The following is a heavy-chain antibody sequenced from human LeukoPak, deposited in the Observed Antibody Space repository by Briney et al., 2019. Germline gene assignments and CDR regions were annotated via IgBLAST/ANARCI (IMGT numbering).Heavy chain of an antibody. V-gene: IGHV4-34*01. CDR1: GGSFSGYY. D-gene: IGHD3-10*01. Sequence: PSETLSLTCAVYGGSFSGYYWSWIRQPPGKGLEWIGETNHSGSTNYNPSLKSRVTISVDTSKNQFSLKLSSVTAADTAVYYCATMVRGDDYWGQGTLVTVSS. J-gene: IGHJ4*02. CDR3: ATMVRGDDY. CDR2: TNHSGST.